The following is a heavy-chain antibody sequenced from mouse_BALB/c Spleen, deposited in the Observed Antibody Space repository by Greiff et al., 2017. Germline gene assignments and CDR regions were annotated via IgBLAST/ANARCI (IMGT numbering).Heavy chain of an antibody. CDR2: IYPGGGYT. D-gene: IGHD4-1*01. CDR1: GYTFTNYW. J-gene: IGHJ1*01. V-gene: IGHV1-63*02. CDR3: ATGTAHWYFDV. Sequence: QVQLQQSGAELVRPGTSVKISCKASGYTFTNYWLGWVKQRPGHGLEWIGDIYPGGGYTNYNEKFKGKATLTADTSSSTAYMQLSSLTSEDSAVYFCATGTAHWYFDVWGAGTTVTVSS.